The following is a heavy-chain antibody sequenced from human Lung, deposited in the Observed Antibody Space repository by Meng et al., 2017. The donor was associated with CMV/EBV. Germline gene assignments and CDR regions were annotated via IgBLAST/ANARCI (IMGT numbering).Heavy chain of an antibody. J-gene: IGHJ4*02. Sequence: ASXXVSXKASGHSFTDYYIHWVRQAPGQGLEWMGWINPNSGGTNYAENFQGRVTMTRDTSISTASMELNRLRSEDTAVYYCARDRFRTVRGLFSYWGQGTLCTVSS. CDR3: ARDRFRTVRGLFSY. D-gene: IGHD3-10*01. CDR2: INPNSGGT. CDR1: GHSFTDYY. V-gene: IGHV1-2*02.